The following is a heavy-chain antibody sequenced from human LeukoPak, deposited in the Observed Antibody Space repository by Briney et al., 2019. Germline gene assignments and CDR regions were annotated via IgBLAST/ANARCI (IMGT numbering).Heavy chain of an antibody. J-gene: IGHJ4*02. D-gene: IGHD2/OR15-2a*01. CDR2: IRGSGGST. CDR3: TRDATYYLRYGYFDY. CDR1: GFTFSSYA. V-gene: IGHV3-23*01. Sequence: PGGSLRLSCAASGFTFSSYAMSWVRQAPGKGLEWVSAIRGSGGSTYYADSVKGRFTISRDNSKNTLYLQMNSLRAEDTAVYYCTRDATYYLRYGYFDYWGQGTLVTVSS.